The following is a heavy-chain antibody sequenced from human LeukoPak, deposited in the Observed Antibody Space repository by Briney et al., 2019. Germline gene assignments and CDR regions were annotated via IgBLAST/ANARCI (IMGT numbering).Heavy chain of an antibody. CDR2: VNGDGSLT. D-gene: IGHD2-15*01. Sequence: GGSLRLTCAASGFTFSTHWTQWVRQAPGKGLVWVSRVNGDGSLTNYADSVKGRFRISRDNAKNTLYLQMDSLRADDTAVYYCARYSGDPGGFDPWSQGTLVTVSS. CDR3: ARYSGDPGGFDP. J-gene: IGHJ5*02. V-gene: IGHV3-74*01. CDR1: GFTFSTHW.